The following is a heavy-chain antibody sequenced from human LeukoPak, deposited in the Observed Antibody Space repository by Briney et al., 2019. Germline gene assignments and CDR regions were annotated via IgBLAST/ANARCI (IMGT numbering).Heavy chain of an antibody. CDR2: ISSSGSTI. J-gene: IGHJ3*02. CDR3: ARDCGGGSCYGPYDAFDI. CDR1: GFTFSSYE. D-gene: IGHD2-15*01. Sequence: QTGGSLRLSCAASGFTFSSYEMNWVRQAPGKGLEWVSYISSSGSTIYYADSVKGRFTISRDNAKNSLYPQMNSLRAEDTAVYYCARDCGGGSCYGPYDAFDIWGQGTMVTVSS. V-gene: IGHV3-48*03.